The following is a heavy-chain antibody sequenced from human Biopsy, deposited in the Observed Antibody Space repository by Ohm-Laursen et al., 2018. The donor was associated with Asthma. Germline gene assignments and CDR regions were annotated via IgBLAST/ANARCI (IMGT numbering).Heavy chain of an antibody. Sequence: SSLRLSCAAPGFAVSRDHMFWVRQAPGKGLEWVAVISYDGSSIYYADSVKGRFTISRDNSKNTLSLQMNSLAAEDTAVYYCAREGVAGTHIEDWGQGTLVTVSS. CDR3: AREGVAGTHIED. CDR2: ISYDGSSI. J-gene: IGHJ4*02. V-gene: IGHV3-30-3*01. D-gene: IGHD6-19*01. CDR1: GFAVSRDH.